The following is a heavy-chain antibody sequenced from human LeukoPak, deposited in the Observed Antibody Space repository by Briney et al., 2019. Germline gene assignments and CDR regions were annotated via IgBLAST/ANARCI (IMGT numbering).Heavy chain of an antibody. CDR1: GYTFTSYD. V-gene: IGHV1-8*01. Sequence: ASVKVSCKASGYTFTSYDINWVRQATGQGLEWMGWVNPNSGNTGYAQKFRGRVTMTRNTSISTAYMELSSLRSEDTAVYYCARSRITMVRGVTGLGYWGQGTLVTVSS. CDR3: ARSRITMVRGVTGLGY. D-gene: IGHD3-10*01. CDR2: VNPNSGNT. J-gene: IGHJ4*02.